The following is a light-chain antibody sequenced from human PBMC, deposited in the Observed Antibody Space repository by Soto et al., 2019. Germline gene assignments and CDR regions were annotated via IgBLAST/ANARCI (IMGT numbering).Light chain of an antibody. CDR2: EVS. Sequence: QSVLNQPPSASGSPGQSVTISCTGTSSDVGGYNYVSWYQQHPGKAPKLMIYEVSKRPSGVPDRFSGSKSGNTASLTVSGLQAEDEADYYCSSYAGSNGGVFGTGTKVTVL. J-gene: IGLJ1*01. CDR3: SSYAGSNGGV. V-gene: IGLV2-8*01. CDR1: SSDVGGYNY.